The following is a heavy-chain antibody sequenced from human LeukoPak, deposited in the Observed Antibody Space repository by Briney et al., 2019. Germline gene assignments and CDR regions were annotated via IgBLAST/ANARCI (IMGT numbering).Heavy chain of an antibody. CDR2: MNPNSGNT. CDR1: GYTFTNYD. Sequence: GASVKVSCKASGYTFTNYDINWVRQATGQGLEWMGWMNPNSGNTGYAQKLQGRVSMTRNTSISTAYMELSSLRSEDTAVYYCARGDFGRAGYWGQGTLVTVSS. CDR3: ARGDFGRAGY. V-gene: IGHV1-8*01. D-gene: IGHD3-10*01. J-gene: IGHJ4*02.